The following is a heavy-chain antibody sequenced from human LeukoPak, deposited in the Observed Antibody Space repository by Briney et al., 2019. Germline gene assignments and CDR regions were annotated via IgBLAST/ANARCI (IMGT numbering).Heavy chain of an antibody. V-gene: IGHV3-23*01. CDR3: AKDLEVTYYYLDY. Sequence: GGSLRLSCAASGFTFSSYAMSWVRQAPGKGLEWVSGISVSGAGTYYADSVKGRFTISRDNSKDTLYLQMSSLRAEDTAVYYCAKDLEVTYYYLDYWGQGTLVTVSS. J-gene: IGHJ4*02. CDR2: ISVSGAGT. CDR1: GFTFSSYA. D-gene: IGHD3-10*01.